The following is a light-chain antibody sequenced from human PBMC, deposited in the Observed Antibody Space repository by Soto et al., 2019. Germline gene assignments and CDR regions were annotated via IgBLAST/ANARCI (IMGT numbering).Light chain of an antibody. Sequence: ELVTTQSPATLSVSPGERATLSCRASQSVSSDLAWYQQKPGQAPRLLMYGASARAAGIPARFSGSWSGTEFTLTINSLQSEDSAVYYCQHYQNWHTFDG. V-gene: IGKV3-15*01. CDR1: QSVSSD. J-gene: IGKJ4*01. CDR3: QHYQNWHT. CDR2: GAS.